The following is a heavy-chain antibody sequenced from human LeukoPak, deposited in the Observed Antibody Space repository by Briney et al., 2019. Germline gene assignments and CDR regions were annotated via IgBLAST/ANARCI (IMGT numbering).Heavy chain of an antibody. CDR1: GFTFSSYS. Sequence: PGGSLRLSRAASGFTFSSYSMNSVRQPPGKGLEWVSYISSSSSTIYYADSVKGRFTISRDNAKNSLYLQMNSLRAEDTAVYYCARSDDSSGQTTDYWGRGTLVTVSS. V-gene: IGHV3-48*01. CDR3: ARSDDSSGQTTDY. CDR2: ISSSSSTI. D-gene: IGHD3-22*01. J-gene: IGHJ4*02.